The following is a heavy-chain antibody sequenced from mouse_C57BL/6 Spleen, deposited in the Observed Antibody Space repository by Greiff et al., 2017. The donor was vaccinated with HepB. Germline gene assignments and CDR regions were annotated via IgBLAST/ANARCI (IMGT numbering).Heavy chain of an antibody. CDR1: GFTFSSYA. V-gene: IGHV5-4*03. CDR3: ARRGVTKETWFAY. D-gene: IGHD1-3*01. Sequence: DVHLVESGGGLVKPGGSLKLSCAASGFTFSSYAMSWVRQTPEKRLEWVATISDGGSYTYYPDNVKGRFTISRDNAKNNLYLQMSHLKSEDTAMYYCARRGVTKETWFAYWGQGTLVTVSA. CDR2: ISDGGSYT. J-gene: IGHJ3*01.